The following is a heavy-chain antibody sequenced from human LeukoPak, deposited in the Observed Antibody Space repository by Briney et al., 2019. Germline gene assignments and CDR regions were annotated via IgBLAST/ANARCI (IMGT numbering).Heavy chain of an antibody. CDR1: GFTFSSYS. V-gene: IGHV3-21*01. Sequence: PGGSLRLSCAASGFTFSSYSMNWVRQAPGKGLEWVSSISSSSSYIYYADSVKGRFTISRDNAKNSLYLQMNSLRAEDTAVYYCARVGPQAYYYYYYMDVWGKGTTVTISS. CDR2: ISSSSSYI. CDR3: ARVGPQAYYYYYYMDV. D-gene: IGHD3-16*01. J-gene: IGHJ6*03.